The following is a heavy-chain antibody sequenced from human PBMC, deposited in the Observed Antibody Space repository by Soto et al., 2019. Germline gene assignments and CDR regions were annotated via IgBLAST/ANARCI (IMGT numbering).Heavy chain of an antibody. D-gene: IGHD6-6*01. CDR1: GGSISSYY. Sequence: PSETLSLTCTVSGGSISSYYWSWIRQPPGKGLEWIGYIYYSGSTNYNPSLKSRVTISVDTSKNQFSLKLSSVTAADTAVYYCARLSSSYYYYYMDVWGKRTTVTVSS. J-gene: IGHJ6*03. V-gene: IGHV4-59*01. CDR3: ARLSSSYYYYYMDV. CDR2: IYYSGST.